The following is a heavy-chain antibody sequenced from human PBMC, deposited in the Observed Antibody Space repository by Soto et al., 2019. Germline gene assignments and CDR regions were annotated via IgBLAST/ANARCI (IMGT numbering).Heavy chain of an antibody. CDR3: ARCAVTMVRGVTWFDP. Sequence: GGSLRLSCAASGFTFSDYYMSWIRQAPGKGLEWVSYISSSSSSTNYADSVKGRFTISRDNAKNSLYLQMNSLRAEDTAVYYCARCAVTMVRGVTWFDPWGQGTLGTVSS. D-gene: IGHD3-10*01. CDR2: ISSSSSST. J-gene: IGHJ5*02. CDR1: GFTFSDYY. V-gene: IGHV3-11*06.